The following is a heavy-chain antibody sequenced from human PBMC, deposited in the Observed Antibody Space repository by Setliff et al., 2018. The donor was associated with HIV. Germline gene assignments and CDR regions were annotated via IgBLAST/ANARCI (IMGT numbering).Heavy chain of an antibody. CDR1: GGSISSSGYY. J-gene: IGHJ3*02. CDR3: ARTKYDPSYAFDI. Sequence: SETLSLTCTVSGGSISSSGYYWGWIRQPPGKGLEWIGNIYYNGSTYYNPSPKSRVTITEDTSKNQFSLKVSSVTAVDTAVYYCARTKYDPSYAFDIWGPGTMVTVSS. CDR2: IYYNGST. D-gene: IGHD1-1*01. V-gene: IGHV4-39*07.